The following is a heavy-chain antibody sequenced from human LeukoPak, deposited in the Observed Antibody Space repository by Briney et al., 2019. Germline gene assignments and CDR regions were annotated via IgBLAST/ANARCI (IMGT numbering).Heavy chain of an antibody. CDR2: IYYSGST. V-gene: IGHV4-39*01. J-gene: IGHJ4*02. CDR1: GGSISSSSHY. CDR3: ARSPYYGGNVYYFVY. Sequence: PSETLSLTCTVSGGSISSSSHYWGWIRQPPGKGLEWIGSIYYSGSTQYNPSLKSRVTISVDTSKDQFSLKLSSVTAADTAVYYCARSPYYGGNVYYFVYWGQGTLVTVSS. D-gene: IGHD4-23*01.